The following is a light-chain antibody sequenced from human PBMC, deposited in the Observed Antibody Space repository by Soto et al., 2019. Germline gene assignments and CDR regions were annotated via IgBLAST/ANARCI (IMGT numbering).Light chain of an antibody. CDR3: RSYAGSNNFV. J-gene: IGLJ1*01. V-gene: IGLV2-8*01. Sequence: QSALTQPPSASGSPGQSVTISGTGTSSDVGTYKYVSWYQQHPGKAPKLMIYEVTKRPSGVPDRFSGSKSGNTASLTVSGLQAEDEADYYCRSYAGSNNFVFGTGTKVTVL. CDR2: EVT. CDR1: SSDVGTYKY.